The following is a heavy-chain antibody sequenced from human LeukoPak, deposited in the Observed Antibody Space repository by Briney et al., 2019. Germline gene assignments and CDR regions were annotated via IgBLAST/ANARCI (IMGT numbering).Heavy chain of an antibody. V-gene: IGHV4-39*07. CDR3: ARDPLMTTVTTIDY. CDR2: IYYSGST. Sequence: SETLSLTCTVSGGSISSSSYYWGWLRQPPGKGLEGIGSIYYSGSTYYNPSLKSRVTISVDTSKNQFSLKLSAVTAADTAVYYCARDPLMTTVTTIDYWGQGTLVTVSS. J-gene: IGHJ4*02. D-gene: IGHD4-17*01. CDR1: GGSISSSSYY.